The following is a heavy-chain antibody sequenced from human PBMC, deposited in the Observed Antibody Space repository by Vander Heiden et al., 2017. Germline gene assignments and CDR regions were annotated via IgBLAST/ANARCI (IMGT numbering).Heavy chain of an antibody. CDR1: GFPFSVYA. V-gene: IGHV3-30-3*01. CDR3: SRGADGSSSGREFDH. J-gene: IGHJ4*02. CDR2: ISYDGSSK. D-gene: IGHD6-6*01. Sequence: QVQLVDSGGGVVQPGRPLRLSCAAPGFPFSVYAMHWVRQAPGKGPEWVSSISYDGSSKYYADSVKGRFTISRDNSNNTVYLQMNSLRGEDTSVYYCSRGADGSSSGREFDHWGQGTLITVSS.